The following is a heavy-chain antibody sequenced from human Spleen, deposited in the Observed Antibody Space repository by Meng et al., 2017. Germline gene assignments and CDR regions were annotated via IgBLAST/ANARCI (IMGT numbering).Heavy chain of an antibody. J-gene: IGHJ4*02. Sequence: QVQLQESGPGLVKPSQTLSPTCTVSGGSISSGGYYWSWIRQHPGKGLEWIGYIHYSGSTYYNPSLKTRVSISVDTSKKQFSLQLNSVTAADTAVYYCARDDSSGYSFDNWGQGTLVTVSS. CDR3: ARDDSSGYSFDN. CDR1: GGSISSGGYY. V-gene: IGHV4-31*03. CDR2: IHYSGST. D-gene: IGHD3-22*01.